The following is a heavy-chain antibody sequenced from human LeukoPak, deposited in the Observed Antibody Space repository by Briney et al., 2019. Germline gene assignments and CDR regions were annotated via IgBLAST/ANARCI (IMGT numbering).Heavy chain of an antibody. CDR1: GFTFSSYS. CDR3: ARSFYYDTLTGYYFFDY. Sequence: GGSLGLSCVASGFTFSSYSINWVRQAPGKGLEWVSYISSSSTTIYYADSVKGRFNITRDNAKNSLYLQMNSLRAEDTAVYYCARSFYYDTLTGYYFFDYWGQGTLVTVSS. J-gene: IGHJ4*02. V-gene: IGHV3-48*04. D-gene: IGHD3-9*01. CDR2: ISSSSTTI.